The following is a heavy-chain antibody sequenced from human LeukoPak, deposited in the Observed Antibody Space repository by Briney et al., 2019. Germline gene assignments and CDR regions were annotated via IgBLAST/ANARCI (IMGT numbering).Heavy chain of an antibody. CDR1: GYAFTSYG. V-gene: IGHV1-18*03. CDR3: ARDGQRLDYDFWSGYYINWFDP. CDR2: ISAYNGNT. D-gene: IGHD3-3*01. Sequence: GASVKVSRKASGYAFTSYGISWVRQAPGQGLEWMGWISAYNGNTNYAQKLQGRVTMTTDTSASTAYMELSSLRSEDMAVYYCARDGQRLDYDFWSGYYINWFDPWGQGTLVTVSS. J-gene: IGHJ5*02.